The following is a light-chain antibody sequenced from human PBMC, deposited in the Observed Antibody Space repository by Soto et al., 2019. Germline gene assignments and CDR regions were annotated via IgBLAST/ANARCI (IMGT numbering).Light chain of an antibody. CDR2: KAS. CDR1: RSVSSW. V-gene: IGKV1-5*03. Sequence: DIQMTQSPSTLSASVGDRVTITCRASRSVSSWVAWYQLKPGKAPKLLIHKASTSEIGVPSRFSGSGSRTDFTLTISSLQPDDFATYYCQHYAGFSGAFGQGTKVDI. J-gene: IGKJ1*01. CDR3: QHYAGFSGA.